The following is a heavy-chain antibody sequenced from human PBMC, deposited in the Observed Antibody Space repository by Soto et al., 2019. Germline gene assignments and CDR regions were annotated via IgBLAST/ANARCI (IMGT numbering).Heavy chain of an antibody. D-gene: IGHD1-26*01. CDR1: GFTFSDHY. CDR3: ARDSGKGAYFDY. Sequence: EVQLVESGGGLVQPGGSQRLSCAASGFTFSDHYMVWVRQAPGKGLEWVGRIRNKANSYTTDYAASVKGRFTISRDDSKDSLYLQMNSLKTEDTAIYYCARDSGKGAYFDYWGHGTLATVSS. J-gene: IGHJ4*01. V-gene: IGHV3-72*01. CDR2: IRNKANSYTT.